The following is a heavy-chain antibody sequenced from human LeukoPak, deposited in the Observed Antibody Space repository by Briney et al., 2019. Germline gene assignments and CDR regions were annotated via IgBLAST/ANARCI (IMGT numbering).Heavy chain of an antibody. CDR1: GFTFSSYS. V-gene: IGHV3-23*01. J-gene: IGHJ4*02. Sequence: PGGSLRLSCAASGFTFSSYSMNWVRQAPGKGLEWVSAISGSGGSTYYADSVKGRFTISRDNSKNTLYLQMNSLRAEDTAVYYCAKGGPRSSCMIGCPRVFDYWGQGTLVTVSS. CDR2: ISGSGGST. CDR3: AKGGPRSSCMIGCPRVFDY. D-gene: IGHD2-8*01.